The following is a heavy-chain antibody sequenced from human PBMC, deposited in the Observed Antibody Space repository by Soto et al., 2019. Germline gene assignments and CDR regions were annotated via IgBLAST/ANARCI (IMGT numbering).Heavy chain of an antibody. CDR1: GGSISSYY. CDR2: IYYSGST. CDR3: ARLKLGGYDHYYYYYMDV. J-gene: IGHJ6*03. Sequence: SETLSLPCTVSGGSISSYYWRWIRQPPGKGLEWIGYIYYSGSTNYNPSLKSRVTISVDTSKNQFSLKLSSVTAADTAVYYCARLKLGGYDHYYYYYMDVWGKGTTVTVSS. D-gene: IGHD5-12*01. V-gene: IGHV4-59*08.